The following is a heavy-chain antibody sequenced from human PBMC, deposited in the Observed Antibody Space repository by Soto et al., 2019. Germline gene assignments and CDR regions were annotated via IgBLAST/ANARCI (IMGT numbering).Heavy chain of an antibody. V-gene: IGHV1-2*04. J-gene: IGHJ6*02. D-gene: IGHD2-21*02. Sequence: QVQLVQSGAEVKKPGASVKVSCKASGYTFTGYYMHWVRQAPGQGLEWMGWINPNSGGTNYAQKFQGWVTMTRDTSISTAYMELSRLRSDDTAVYYCARGIAYCGGDCYFFHYGMDVWGQGTTVTVSS. CDR1: GYTFTGYY. CDR2: INPNSGGT. CDR3: ARGIAYCGGDCYFFHYGMDV.